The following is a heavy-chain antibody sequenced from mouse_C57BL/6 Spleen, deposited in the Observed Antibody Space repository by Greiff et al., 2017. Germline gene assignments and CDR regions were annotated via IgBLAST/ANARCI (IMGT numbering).Heavy chain of an antibody. CDR1: GFTFSSYT. J-gene: IGHJ4*01. CDR2: INGGGGNT. D-gene: IGHD2-4*01. Sequence: EVMLVESGGGLVKPGGSLKLSCAASGFTFSSYTMSWVRQTPEKRLEWVATINGGGGNTYYPDSVKGRFTISRDNAKNTLYLQMSSLRSEDTAWYYCARNPYYDYPYYDAMDYWGQGTSVTVSS. CDR3: ARNPYYDYPYYDAMDY. V-gene: IGHV5-9*01.